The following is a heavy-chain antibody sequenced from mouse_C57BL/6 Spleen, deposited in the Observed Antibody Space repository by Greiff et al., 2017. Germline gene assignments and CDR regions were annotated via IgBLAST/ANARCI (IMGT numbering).Heavy chain of an antibody. CDR3: ASPVYFDY. V-gene: IGHV1-26*01. Sequence: EVQLQQSGPELVKPGASVKISCKASGYTFTDYYMNWVKQSHGKSLEWIGDINPNNGGTSYNQKFKGKATLTVDKSSSTAYMELRSLTSEDSAVYYCASPVYFDYWGQGTTLTVSS. CDR2: INPNNGGT. CDR1: GYTFTDYY. J-gene: IGHJ2*01.